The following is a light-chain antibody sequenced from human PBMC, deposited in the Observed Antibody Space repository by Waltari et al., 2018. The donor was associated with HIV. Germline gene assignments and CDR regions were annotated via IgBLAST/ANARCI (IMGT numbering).Light chain of an antibody. CDR3: QQLHTYPRT. Sequence: DIQLTLTPSILSPSVGDRVTLTCRASQGISNYLAWYQQKPGKAPKLLIFLASTLQSGVPSRFSGSGSETDFTLIISSLQPEDFATYYCQQLHTYPRTFGQGTKVEIK. CDR2: LAS. J-gene: IGKJ1*01. CDR1: QGISNY. V-gene: IGKV1-9*01.